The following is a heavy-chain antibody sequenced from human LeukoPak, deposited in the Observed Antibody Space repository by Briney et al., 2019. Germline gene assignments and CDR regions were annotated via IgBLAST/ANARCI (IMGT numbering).Heavy chain of an antibody. CDR1: GGSISSGGYY. Sequence: SETLSLTCTVSGGSISSGGYYWSWIRQPPGKGLEWIGYIYYSGSTYYNPSLKSRVTISVDTSKNQFSLKLSSVTAADTAVYYCARSRITIFGVVIERDWYFDLWGRGTLVTVSS. CDR2: IYYSGST. D-gene: IGHD3-3*01. J-gene: IGHJ2*01. CDR3: ARSRITIFGVVIERDWYFDL. V-gene: IGHV4-30-2*03.